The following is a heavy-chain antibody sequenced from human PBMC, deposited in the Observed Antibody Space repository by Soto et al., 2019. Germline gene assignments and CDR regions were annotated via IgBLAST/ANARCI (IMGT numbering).Heavy chain of an antibody. D-gene: IGHD3-22*01. CDR2: IYPGDSDT. J-gene: IGHJ3*02. CDR1: GYSFTSYW. Sequence: LGESLKISCKGSGYSFTSYWIGWVRQMPGKGLEWMGIIYPGDSDTRYSPSFQGQVTISADKSISTAYLQWSSLKASDTAMYYCASPRDSSGYYDAFDIWGQGTMVTVSS. V-gene: IGHV5-51*01. CDR3: ASPRDSSGYYDAFDI.